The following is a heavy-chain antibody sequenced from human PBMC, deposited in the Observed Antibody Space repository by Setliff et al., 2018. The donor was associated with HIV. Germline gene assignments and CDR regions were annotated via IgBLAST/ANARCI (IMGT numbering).Heavy chain of an antibody. CDR1: GYTFTSYD. CDR2: MNPNSGNT. V-gene: IGHV1-8*02. CDR3: ARGRAARTKVAGKRGDWVDP. J-gene: IGHJ5*02. D-gene: IGHD6-19*01. Sequence: GASVKVSCKASGYTFTSYDINWVRQATGQGLEWMGGMNPNSGNTGYAQKFQGRVTMTRNTSISTAYMELSSLRSEDTAVYYCARGRAARTKVAGKRGDWVDPWGQGTLVTVSS.